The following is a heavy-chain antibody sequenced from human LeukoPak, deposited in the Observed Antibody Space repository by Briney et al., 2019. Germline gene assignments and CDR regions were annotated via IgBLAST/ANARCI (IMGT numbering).Heavy chain of an antibody. V-gene: IGHV4-39*07. D-gene: IGHD6-19*01. Sequence: SETLSLTCTVSGGSISSSSYYWGWIRQPPGKGLEWIGSIYYSGSTYYNPSLKSRVTISVDTSKNQFSLKLSSVTAADTAVYYCARPRSSGWYYAFDIWGQGTMVTVSS. CDR2: IYYSGST. CDR3: ARPRSSGWYYAFDI. CDR1: GGSISSSSYY. J-gene: IGHJ3*02.